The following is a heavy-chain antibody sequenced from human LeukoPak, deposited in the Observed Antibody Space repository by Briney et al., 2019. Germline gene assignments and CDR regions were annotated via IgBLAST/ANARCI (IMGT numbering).Heavy chain of an antibody. CDR3: ARNRGGQQFDC. J-gene: IGHJ4*02. CDR1: GFTFSDYW. V-gene: IGHV3-7*01. Sequence: GGSLRLSCAASGFTFSDYWIDWVRQAPGQGPEWVANINTDGSTTNYVESVRGRFTISRDNTRNSLSLQMNNLRDEDTAVYYCARNRGGQQFDCWGQGTLLTVSS. CDR2: INTDGSTT. D-gene: IGHD3-10*01.